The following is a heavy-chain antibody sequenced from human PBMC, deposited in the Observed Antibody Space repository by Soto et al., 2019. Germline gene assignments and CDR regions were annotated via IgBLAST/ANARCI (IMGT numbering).Heavy chain of an antibody. V-gene: IGHV4-39*01. CDR3: ARHKDTSSRYLLPDF. Sequence: PSEPLSLTCTVSGGSISSRSYYWGWIRQPPGKGLDWIGSIYYSGNAYYNPSLKSRVAVSVDTSNNQFSLKVTSVTATDTAVYYCARHKDTSSRYLLPDFWGQGTLVTVSS. J-gene: IGHJ4*02. CDR1: GGSISSRSYY. D-gene: IGHD6-13*01. CDR2: IYYSGNA.